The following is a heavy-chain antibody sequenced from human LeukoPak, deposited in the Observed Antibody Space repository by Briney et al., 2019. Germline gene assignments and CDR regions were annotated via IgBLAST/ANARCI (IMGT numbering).Heavy chain of an antibody. Sequence: GESLKISCKGSGYSFTSYWIGWVRQMPGKGLEWMGIIYPGDSDTRYSPSFQGQVTISADKSISTAYLQWSSLKASDTAMYYCARATPQIYDSSGYSFDYWGQGTLVTVSS. CDR1: GYSFTSYW. CDR3: ARATPQIYDSSGYSFDY. D-gene: IGHD3-22*01. V-gene: IGHV5-51*01. J-gene: IGHJ4*02. CDR2: IYPGDSDT.